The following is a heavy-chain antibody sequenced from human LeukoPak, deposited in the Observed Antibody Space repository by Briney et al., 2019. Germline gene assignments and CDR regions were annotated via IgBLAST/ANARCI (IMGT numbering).Heavy chain of an antibody. J-gene: IGHJ4*02. Sequence: KPSETLSLTCTVSGGSISSYYWSWIRQPTGKGLEWIGYIFYSGSTTYNPSLKSRVTISLDTSKNQFSLRLSSVTAADTAVYYCAREISSSWCFDYWGQGTLVTVSS. CDR3: AREISSSWCFDY. D-gene: IGHD6-13*01. CDR1: GGSISSYY. CDR2: IFYSGST. V-gene: IGHV4-59*12.